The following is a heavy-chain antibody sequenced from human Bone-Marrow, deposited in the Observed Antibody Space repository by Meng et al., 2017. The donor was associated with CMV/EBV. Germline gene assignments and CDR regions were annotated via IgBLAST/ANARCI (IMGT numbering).Heavy chain of an antibody. V-gene: IGHV3-7*01. CDR3: AKDHSPSTNYDFWSGYYRDNWSDP. CDR2: IKQDGGEK. J-gene: IGHJ5*02. D-gene: IGHD3-3*01. Sequence: GESLKISCAASGFTFSRYGMHWVRLAPGKGPEWVANIKQDGGEKNYVDSVKGRFAISRDNAKNSLYLQMNSLRAEDTAVYYCAKDHSPSTNYDFWSGYYRDNWSDPCGQGTLVTVSS. CDR1: GFTFSRYG.